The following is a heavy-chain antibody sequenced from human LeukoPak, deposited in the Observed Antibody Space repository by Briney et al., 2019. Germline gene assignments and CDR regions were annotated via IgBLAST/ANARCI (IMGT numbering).Heavy chain of an antibody. Sequence: GGSLRLSCAASGFTFSSYYMHWVRQAPGKGLEYVSTISPNGGTTYYANSVKGRFTISRDNSKNTLFLQMGSLRADDMAVYYCVRDSGSSQGWFDPWGQGTLVTVSA. CDR2: ISPNGGTT. CDR3: VRDSGSSQGWFDP. J-gene: IGHJ5*02. V-gene: IGHV3-64*01. CDR1: GFTFSSYY. D-gene: IGHD1-26*01.